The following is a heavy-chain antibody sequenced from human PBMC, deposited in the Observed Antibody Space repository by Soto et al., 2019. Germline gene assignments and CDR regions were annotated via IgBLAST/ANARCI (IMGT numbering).Heavy chain of an antibody. CDR2: IYPGDSDT. D-gene: IGHD6-6*01. CDR3: AGPSIAGYYYYGMDV. V-gene: IGHV5-51*01. Sequence: HGESLKISCKGSGYSFTSYWIGWVRQMPGKGLEWMGIIYPGDSDTRYSPSFQGQVTISADKSISTAYLQWSSLKASDTAMYYCAGPSIAGYYYYGMDVWGQGTTVTVSS. J-gene: IGHJ6*02. CDR1: GYSFTSYW.